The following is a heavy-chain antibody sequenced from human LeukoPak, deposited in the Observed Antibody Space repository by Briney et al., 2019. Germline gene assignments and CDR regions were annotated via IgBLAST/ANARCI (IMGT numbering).Heavy chain of an antibody. CDR3: TRAMVGATMNWFDP. V-gene: IGHV4-4*07. CDR2: IYTSGST. Sequence: SETLSLTCTVSGGSISSYYWSWIRQPAGKGLEWIGRIYTSGSTNYNPSLKSRVTMSVDTSKNQFSLKLSSVTAADTAVYYCTRAMVGATMNWFDPWGQGTLVTVSS. J-gene: IGHJ5*02. D-gene: IGHD1-26*01. CDR1: GGSISSYY.